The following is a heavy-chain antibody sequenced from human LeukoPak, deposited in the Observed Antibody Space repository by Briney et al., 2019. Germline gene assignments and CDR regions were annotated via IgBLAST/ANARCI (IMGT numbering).Heavy chain of an antibody. CDR1: GYAFTTYG. CDR2: ISVYNGST. D-gene: IGHD3-10*01. CDR3: ARGLGSFDY. J-gene: IGHJ4*02. Sequence: ASVKVSCKASGYAFTTYGLTWVRQAPGQGLEWMGWISVYNGSTNYAQKFQGRVTLTTDASTSTAYMDLSSLRYDDTAVYYCARGLGSFDYWGQGTRLTVSS. V-gene: IGHV1-18*01.